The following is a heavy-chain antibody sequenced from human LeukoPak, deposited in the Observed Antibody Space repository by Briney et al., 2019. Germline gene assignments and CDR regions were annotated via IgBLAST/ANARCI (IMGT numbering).Heavy chain of an antibody. V-gene: IGHV3-23*01. CDR3: AKSRGSGLFDY. CDR1: GFTFSSFA. Sequence: GGSLRLSCSASGFTFSSFAMSWVRQAPGKGLEWVSGISGSGGSTYYADSVKGRFTISRDNSKNTLYLQMNSLRADDTAVYYCAKSRGSGLFDYWGQGTLVTVAS. J-gene: IGHJ4*02. D-gene: IGHD3-10*01. CDR2: ISGSGGST.